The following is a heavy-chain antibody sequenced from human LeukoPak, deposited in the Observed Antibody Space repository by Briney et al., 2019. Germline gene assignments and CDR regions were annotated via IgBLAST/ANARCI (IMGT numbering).Heavy chain of an antibody. D-gene: IGHD6-19*01. J-gene: IGHJ3*02. CDR2: IGTTGDT. CDR3: ARATISVAYAFDI. V-gene: IGHV3-13*04. CDR1: GFIFSDFD. Sequence: PGGSLRLSCAASGFIFSDFDMHWVRQVTGKGLEWVSAIGTTGDTYYPGSVKGRFAISRGNAKNSLYLQMNSLRAEDTAVYYCARATISVAYAFDIWGQGTMVTVSS.